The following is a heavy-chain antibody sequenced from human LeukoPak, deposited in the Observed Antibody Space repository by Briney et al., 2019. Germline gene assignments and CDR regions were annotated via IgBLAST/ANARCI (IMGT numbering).Heavy chain of an antibody. CDR2: ISSSSSYI. CDR3: ARDPHRSSSWHVGEGYWFDP. J-gene: IGHJ5*02. V-gene: IGHV3-21*01. CDR1: GFTFSSYS. Sequence: GESLRLSCAASGFTFSSYSMNWVRQAPGKGLEWVSSISSSSSYIYCADSVKGRFTISRDNAKNSLYLQMNSLRAEDTAVYYCARDPHRSSSWHVGEGYWFDPWGQGTLVTVSS. D-gene: IGHD6-13*01.